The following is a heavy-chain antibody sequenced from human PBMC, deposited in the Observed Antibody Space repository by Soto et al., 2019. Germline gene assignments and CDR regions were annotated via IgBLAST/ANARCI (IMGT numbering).Heavy chain of an antibody. J-gene: IGHJ4*02. CDR2: IYHSGST. D-gene: IGHD6-19*01. CDR1: GGSISSGGYS. V-gene: IGHV4-30-2*01. CDR3: ASAGGLGAVAADY. Sequence: QLQLQESGSGLVKPSQTLSLTCAVSGGSISSGGYSWSWIRQPPGKGLEWIGYIYHSGSTYYNPPRKSRVTSSVDRSKNQFSLKLSSVTAADTAVYYCASAGGLGAVAADYWGQGTLVTVSS.